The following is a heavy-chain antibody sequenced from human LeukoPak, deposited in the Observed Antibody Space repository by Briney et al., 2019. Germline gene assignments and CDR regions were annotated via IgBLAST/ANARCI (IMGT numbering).Heavy chain of an antibody. V-gene: IGHV3-7*01. J-gene: IGHJ4*02. CDR3: ARILGRQLAYFDY. CDR1: GFAFSSYW. D-gene: IGHD6-13*01. Sequence: GSLRLSCAASGFAFSSYWMSWVRQAPGKGLEWVANIKQDGSEKYYVDSVKGRFTISRDNAKNSLYLQMNSLRAEDTAVYYCARILGRQLAYFDYWGQGTLVTVSS. CDR2: IKQDGSEK.